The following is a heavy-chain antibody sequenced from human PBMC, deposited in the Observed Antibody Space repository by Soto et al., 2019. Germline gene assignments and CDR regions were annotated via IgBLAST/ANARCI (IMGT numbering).Heavy chain of an antibody. V-gene: IGHV3-7*01. J-gene: IGHJ4*02. Sequence: GGSLRLSCAASGFIFEIYWMGWVRQAPGKGLEWVANINPDGSGEYYLDSVKGRFTISRDNAKNSVYLQMNSLVGDDTAVYYCARENWFFDYWGQGTPVTVSS. D-gene: IGHD3-10*01. CDR3: ARENWFFDY. CDR1: GFIFEIYW. CDR2: INPDGSGE.